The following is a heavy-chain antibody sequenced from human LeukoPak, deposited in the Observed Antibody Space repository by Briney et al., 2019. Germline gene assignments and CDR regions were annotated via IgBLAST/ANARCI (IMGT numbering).Heavy chain of an antibody. Sequence: SETLSLTCTVSGVSISTYYWTWIRQPPGKGLQWIGNIYYSGSTNYNPSLKSRVTISVDTSKNQFSLKLTSVTAADTAVYYCARAVGATQGGHYYYYYMEVWGKGATVTVSS. CDR1: GVSISTYY. CDR3: ARAVGATQGGHYYYYYMEV. CDR2: IYYSGST. D-gene: IGHD1-26*01. J-gene: IGHJ6*03. V-gene: IGHV4-59*01.